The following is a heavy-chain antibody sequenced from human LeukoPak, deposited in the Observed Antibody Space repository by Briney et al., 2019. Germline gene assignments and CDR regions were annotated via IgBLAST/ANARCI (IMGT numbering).Heavy chain of an antibody. D-gene: IGHD2-15*01. V-gene: IGHV3-48*02. CDR3: AIVVVTNYGMDV. J-gene: IGHJ6*02. CDR2: IYSGAGPK. CDR1: GLTFSDYT. Sequence: GGSLRLSCAASGLTFSDYTVNWVRQAPGKGLEWSSNIYSGAGPKYYADSVKGRFTISRDNAENSVSLQMSSLRDEETAVYYCAIVVVTNYGMDVWGQGTTVTVSS.